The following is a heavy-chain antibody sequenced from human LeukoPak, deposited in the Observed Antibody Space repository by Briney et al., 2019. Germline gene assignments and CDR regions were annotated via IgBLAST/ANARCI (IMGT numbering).Heavy chain of an antibody. CDR1: GFTFSSYS. J-gene: IGHJ4*02. CDR3: ARNYFTNYPGYFDH. Sequence: GGSLRLSCAASGFTFSSYSMNWVRQAPGKGLEWVSSISTSSSYIHYADSVKGRFTISRDNAKNSLYLQMNSLRAEDTGVYYCARNYFTNYPGYFDHWGQGTLVTVSS. V-gene: IGHV3-21*01. CDR2: ISTSSSYI. D-gene: IGHD2-8*01.